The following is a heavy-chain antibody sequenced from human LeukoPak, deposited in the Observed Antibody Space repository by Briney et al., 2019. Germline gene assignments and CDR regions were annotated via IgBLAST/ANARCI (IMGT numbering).Heavy chain of an antibody. CDR3: AKERGVAKPFDY. J-gene: IGHJ4*02. CDR1: GFTFSTYG. D-gene: IGHD2-8*02. Sequence: GGSLRLSCAVSGFTFSTYGMNRVRQAPGKGLEWVSAISDNGERTYYADSVKGRFAISRDNSKSTLYLQMNSLRAEDTAIYYCAKERGVAKPFDYWGQGTLVTVSS. V-gene: IGHV3-23*01. CDR2: ISDNGERT.